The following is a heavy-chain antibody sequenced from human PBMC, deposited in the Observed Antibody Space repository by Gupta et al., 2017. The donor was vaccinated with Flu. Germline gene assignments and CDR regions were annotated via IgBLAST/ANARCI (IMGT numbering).Heavy chain of an antibody. J-gene: IGHJ3*02. V-gene: IGHV4-38-2*01. D-gene: IGHD3-3*01. CDR1: GYSISSVYY. CDR3: ARVYDFWSGYPDAFDI. Sequence: QESGPGLVKPSETLSLTCAVSGYSISSVYYWGWIRQPPGKGLEWIGSIYHSGSTYYNPSLKSRVTISVDTSKNQFSLKLSSVTAADTAVYYCARVYDFWSGYPDAFDIWGQGTMVTVSS. CDR2: IYHSGST.